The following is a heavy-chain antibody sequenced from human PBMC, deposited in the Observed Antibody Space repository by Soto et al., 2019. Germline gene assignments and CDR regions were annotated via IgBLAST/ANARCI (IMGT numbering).Heavy chain of an antibody. V-gene: IGHV4-59*01. CDR1: GGSISSYY. Sequence: SETLSLTCTVSGGSISSYYGSWIRQPPGKGLEWIGYIYYSGSTNYNPSLKSRVTISVDTSKNQFSLKLSSVTAADTAVYYCARVLYSSSWSPPYYYYGMDVWGQGTTVTVSS. D-gene: IGHD6-13*01. J-gene: IGHJ6*02. CDR3: ARVLYSSSWSPPYYYYGMDV. CDR2: IYYSGST.